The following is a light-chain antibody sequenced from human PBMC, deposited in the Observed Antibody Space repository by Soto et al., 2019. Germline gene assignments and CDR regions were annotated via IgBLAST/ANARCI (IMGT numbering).Light chain of an antibody. CDR1: QSISSW. J-gene: IGKJ1*01. Sequence: DIQMTQSPSTLSASVGDRVTITCRARQSISSWLAWYQQKPGKAPKVLIFDASSLESGVPSRFSGSGSAPEFTLTISSLQPDDFATYYCQQYSTYPWTFGQGTKVAIK. V-gene: IGKV1-5*01. CDR3: QQYSTYPWT. CDR2: DAS.